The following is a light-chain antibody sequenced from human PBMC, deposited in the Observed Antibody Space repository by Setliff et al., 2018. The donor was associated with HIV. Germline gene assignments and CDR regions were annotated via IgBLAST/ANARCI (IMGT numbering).Light chain of an antibody. J-gene: IGLJ1*01. Sequence: KRVTISCTGSSSNIGAGYDVHWYQQLPGTTPKLLIYGNSNRPSGVPDRFSGSKSGTSASLAITGLQAEDEADYSCQSYDSSLSAYVFGTGTKV. CDR1: SSNIGAGYD. CDR2: GNS. CDR3: QSYDSSLSAYV. V-gene: IGLV1-40*01.